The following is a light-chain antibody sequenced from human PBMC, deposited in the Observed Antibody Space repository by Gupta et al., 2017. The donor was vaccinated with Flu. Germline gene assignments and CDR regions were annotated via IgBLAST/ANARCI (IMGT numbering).Light chain of an antibody. J-gene: IGKJ4*01. V-gene: IGKV3-11*01. CDR3: LRRTTWAHS. CDR2: TAS. CDR1: QSIGSF. Sequence: ELVLTQSPATLSLSPAERATLSCSASQSIGSFLVWYQQKPVQPPRLLIYTASYRVTGIPARFSGSRSGTDFTLTISILEPEDFAVYYFLRRTTWAHSFGARTKVELK.